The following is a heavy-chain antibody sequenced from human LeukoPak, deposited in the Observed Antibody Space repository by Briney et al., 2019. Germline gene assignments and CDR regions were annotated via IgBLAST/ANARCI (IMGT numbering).Heavy chain of an antibody. D-gene: IGHD1-14*01. V-gene: IGHV4-59*08. CDR1: GGSISSDY. CDR2: TYHSGIT. J-gene: IGHJ3*02. Sequence: SETLSLTCTVSGGSISSDYWTWIRQPPGKTLEYIGYTYHSGITNYNPSLTSRVSISLDTSKNQFTLKLTSVTAADTAMYYCARYPVTAAVDAFDIWGQGTMVTVSS. CDR3: ARYPVTAAVDAFDI.